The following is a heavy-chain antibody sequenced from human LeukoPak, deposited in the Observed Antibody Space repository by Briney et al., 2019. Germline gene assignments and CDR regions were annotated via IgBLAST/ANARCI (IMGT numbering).Heavy chain of an antibody. J-gene: IGHJ4*02. CDR1: GGTFSNYA. V-gene: IGHV1-69*13. CDR3: ARGSWDSNYDH. CDR2: IIPIFGTT. D-gene: IGHD4-11*01. Sequence: EASVKVSCKASGGTFSNYAISWVRQAPGQGLEWVGGIIPIFGTTNYAQKFQDRVTITADESTSTAYMELSSLRSEDTAVYYCARGSWDSNYDHWGQGTLITVSS.